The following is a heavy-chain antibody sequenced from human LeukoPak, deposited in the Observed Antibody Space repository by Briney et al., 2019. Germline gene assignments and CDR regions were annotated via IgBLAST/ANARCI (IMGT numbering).Heavy chain of an antibody. CDR1: GYTLTDYY. V-gene: IGHV1-2*06. CDR3: ARVGYYESSGYYEY. Sequence: ASVKVSCKASGYTLTDYYMHWVRQAPGQGLEWMGRINPSSGGTNYAQKFQGRVTMPRDTSISTVYMELSRLRSDDTAVYYCARVGYYESSGYYEYWGQGTLVTVSS. J-gene: IGHJ4*02. D-gene: IGHD3-22*01. CDR2: INPSSGGT.